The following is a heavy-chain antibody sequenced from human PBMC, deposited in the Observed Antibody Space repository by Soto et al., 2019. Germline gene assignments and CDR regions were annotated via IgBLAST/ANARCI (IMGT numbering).Heavy chain of an antibody. CDR1: GFTFSDYA. V-gene: IGHV3-30*18. D-gene: IGHD6-19*01. CDR2: VSRDGRNT. J-gene: IGHJ4*02. CDR3: AKRVRQWLGTSAFNY. Sequence: VQLVESGGGVVQPWRSLRLSCAAAGFTFSDYAMHWVPQAPGKGLERVAVVSRDGRNTHYADYVRGRFTISRDSSKNTVSLEMASLRAEDTAVYYCAKRVRQWLGTSAFNYWGKGDRVTVTS.